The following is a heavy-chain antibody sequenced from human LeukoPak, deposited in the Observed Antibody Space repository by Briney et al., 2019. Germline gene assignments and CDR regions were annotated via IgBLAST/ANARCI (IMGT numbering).Heavy chain of an antibody. V-gene: IGHV3-23*01. D-gene: IGHD3-10*01. J-gene: IGHJ5*02. Sequence: GGSLRLSCAASGFTLSSYAMSWVRQAPGKGLEWVSAISGSGGSTYYADSVKGRFTISRDNSKTTLYLQMNSLRAEDTAVYYCAKDITMVRGVIRFDPWGQGTLVTVSS. CDR2: ISGSGGST. CDR3: AKDITMVRGVIRFDP. CDR1: GFTLSSYA.